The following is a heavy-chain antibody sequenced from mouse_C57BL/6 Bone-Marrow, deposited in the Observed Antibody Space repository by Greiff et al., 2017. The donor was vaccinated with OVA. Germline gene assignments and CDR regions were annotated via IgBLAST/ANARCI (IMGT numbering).Heavy chain of an antibody. V-gene: IGHV14-4*01. D-gene: IGHD1-1*01. CDR3: TYYAWVAY. CDR1: GFNIKDDY. CDR2: IDPENGDT. Sequence: VQLQQSGAELVRPGASVKLSCTASGFNIKDDYMHWVKQRPEQGLEWIGWIDPENGDTEYASKFQGKATITADTSSNTAYLQLSSLTSEDTAVYYCTYYAWVAYWGQGTLVTVSA. J-gene: IGHJ3*01.